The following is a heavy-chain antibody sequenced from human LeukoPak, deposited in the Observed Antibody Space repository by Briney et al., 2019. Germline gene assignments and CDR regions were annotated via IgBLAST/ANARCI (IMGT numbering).Heavy chain of an antibody. CDR3: AKRDSSSWTLDY. V-gene: IGHV3-9*01. CDR1: GFTFDDYA. D-gene: IGHD6-13*01. Sequence: GRSLRLSCAASGFTFDDYAMHWVRQVPGKGLEWVSGISWNSGSIGYADSVKGRFTISRDNAKNSLYLQMNGLRAEDTALYYCAKRDSSSWTLDYWGQGTLVTVSS. J-gene: IGHJ4*02. CDR2: ISWNSGSI.